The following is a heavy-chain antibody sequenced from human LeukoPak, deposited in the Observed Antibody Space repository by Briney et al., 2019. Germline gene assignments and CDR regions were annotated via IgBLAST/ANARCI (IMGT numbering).Heavy chain of an antibody. Sequence: SVKVSCKASGGTFSSYAISWVRQAPGQGLEWMGGIIPIFGTANYAQKFQGRVTITADESTSTAYIELSSLRSEDTAVYYCARDRGVRTPFDPWGQGTLVTVSS. D-gene: IGHD3-10*01. J-gene: IGHJ5*02. CDR3: ARDRGVRTPFDP. CDR2: IIPIFGTA. CDR1: GGTFSSYA. V-gene: IGHV1-69*01.